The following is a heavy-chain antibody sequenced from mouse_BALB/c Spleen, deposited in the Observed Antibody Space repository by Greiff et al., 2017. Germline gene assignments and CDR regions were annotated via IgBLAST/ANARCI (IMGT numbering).Heavy chain of an antibody. CDR3: ARDDDGYFDV. D-gene: IGHD2-4*01. CDR1: GYTFTDYN. CDR2: INPNNGGT. Sequence: EVHLVESGPELVKPGASVKIPCTASGYTFTDYNMDWVKQSHGKSLEWIGDINPNNGGTIYNQKFKGKATLTVDKSSSTAYMELRSLTSEDTAVYYCARDDDGYFDVWGAGTTVTVSS. V-gene: IGHV1-18*01. J-gene: IGHJ1*01.